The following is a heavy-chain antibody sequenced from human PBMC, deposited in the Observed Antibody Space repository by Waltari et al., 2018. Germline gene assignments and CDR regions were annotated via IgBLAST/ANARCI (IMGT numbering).Heavy chain of an antibody. CDR2: IYTSGST. Sequence: QVQLQESGPGLVKPSETLSLTCTVSGGSISSYYWSWIRQPAGKGLEWIGRIYTSGSTNYNPSLKSRVTMSVDTSKNQFSLKLRCVTAADTAVYYCARAYKYYDSSGYLNWFDPWGQGTLVTVSS. J-gene: IGHJ5*02. CDR1: GGSISSYY. CDR3: ARAYKYYDSSGYLNWFDP. V-gene: IGHV4-4*07. D-gene: IGHD3-22*01.